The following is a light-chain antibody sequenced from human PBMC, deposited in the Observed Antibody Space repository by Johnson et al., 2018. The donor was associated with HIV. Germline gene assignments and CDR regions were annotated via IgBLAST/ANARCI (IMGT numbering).Light chain of an antibody. CDR3: GTWDSSLSAYV. CDR2: ENN. Sequence: QAVLTQPPSVSAAPGQKVTSSCSGSSSNIGNNYVSWYQQLPGTAPKLLIYENNKRPSGLPERFSGSKSGTSATLGITGLQTGDEADYYCGTWDSSLSAYVFGTGTKVTVL. CDR1: SSNIGNNY. V-gene: IGLV1-51*02. J-gene: IGLJ1*01.